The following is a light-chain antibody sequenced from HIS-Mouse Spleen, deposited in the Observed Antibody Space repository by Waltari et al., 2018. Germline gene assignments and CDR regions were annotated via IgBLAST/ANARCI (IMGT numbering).Light chain of an antibody. J-gene: IGLJ2*01. Sequence: SYELTQPPSVSVSPGQTASITCSGDKLGDKYACWYQQKPGQSPVLVIYQDSKRPSGIPERFSGSNSGNTATLTISGTQAMVEADYYCQAWDSSYSVFGGGTKLTVL. CDR1: KLGDKY. CDR3: QAWDSSYSV. V-gene: IGLV3-1*01. CDR2: QDS.